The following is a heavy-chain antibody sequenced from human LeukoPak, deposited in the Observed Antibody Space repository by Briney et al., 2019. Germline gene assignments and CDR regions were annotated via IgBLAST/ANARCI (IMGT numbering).Heavy chain of an antibody. V-gene: IGHV1-69*13. D-gene: IGHD5-18*01. Sequence: ASVKASCKASGGTFSSYAISWVRQAPGQGLEWMGGIIPIFGTANYAQKFQGRVTITADESTSTAYMELSSLRSEDTAVYYCAGGPNLGYSYGYTSGYYYGMDVWGQGTTVTVSS. CDR3: AGGPNLGYSYGYTSGYYYGMDV. CDR1: GGTFSSYA. J-gene: IGHJ6*02. CDR2: IIPIFGTA.